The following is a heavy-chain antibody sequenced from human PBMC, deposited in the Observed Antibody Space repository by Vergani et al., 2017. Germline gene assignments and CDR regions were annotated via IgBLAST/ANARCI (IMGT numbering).Heavy chain of an antibody. J-gene: IGHJ4*02. V-gene: IGHV4-61*02. Sequence: QVQLQESGPGLVKPSQTLSLTCTVSGGSISSGSYYWSWIRQPAGKGLEWIGRIYTSGSTYYNPSLKSRVTISVDTSKNQFSLKLSSVTAADTAVYYCARGWVATVTTIPFGYWGQGTLVTVSS. CDR1: GGSISSGSYY. D-gene: IGHD4-17*01. CDR2: IYTSGST. CDR3: ARGWVATVTTIPFGY.